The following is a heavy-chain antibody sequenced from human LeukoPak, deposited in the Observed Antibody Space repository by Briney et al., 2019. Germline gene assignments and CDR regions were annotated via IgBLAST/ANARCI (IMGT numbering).Heavy chain of an antibody. CDR2: ISYDGSNK. Sequence: QSGGSLRLSCAASGFTFSSCGMHWVRQAPGKGLEWVAVISYDGSNKYYADSVKGRFTISRDNSKNTLYLQMNSLRAEDTAVYYCAKNTARGSDGTDYWGQGTLVTVSS. D-gene: IGHD5-18*01. CDR1: GFTFSSCG. J-gene: IGHJ4*02. V-gene: IGHV3-30*18. CDR3: AKNTARGSDGTDY.